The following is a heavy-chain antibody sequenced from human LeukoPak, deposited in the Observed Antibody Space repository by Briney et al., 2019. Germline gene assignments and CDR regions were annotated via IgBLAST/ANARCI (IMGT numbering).Heavy chain of an antibody. CDR1: GFTFSSYA. CDR3: AKGRGSANSGSNY. J-gene: IGHJ4*02. CDR2: ISGSGGST. D-gene: IGHD1-26*01. Sequence: PSGGSLRLSCAASGFTFSSYAMSWVRQAPGKGLEWVSAISGSGGSTYYADSVKGRFTISRDNSKNTLYMEMNSLSAEDTAVYYCAKGRGSANSGSNYWGQGTQVTVSS. V-gene: IGHV3-23*01.